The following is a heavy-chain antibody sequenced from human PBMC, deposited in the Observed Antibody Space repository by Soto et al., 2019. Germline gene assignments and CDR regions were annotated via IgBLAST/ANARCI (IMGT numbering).Heavy chain of an antibody. D-gene: IGHD3-16*02. CDR2: ISGSGGST. CDR1: GFTFISYA. J-gene: IGHJ4*02. Sequence: PGGSLRLSCAASGFTFISYAMSWVRQAPGKGLEWVSAISGSGGSTYYADSVKGRFTISRDNSKNTLYLQMNSLRAEDTAVYYCAKVKSYDYVWGSYRYWGQGTLVTVSS. V-gene: IGHV3-23*01. CDR3: AKVKSYDYVWGSYRY.